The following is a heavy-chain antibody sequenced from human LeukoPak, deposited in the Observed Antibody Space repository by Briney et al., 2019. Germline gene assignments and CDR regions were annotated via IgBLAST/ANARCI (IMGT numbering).Heavy chain of an antibody. CDR1: SYSISSDYY. J-gene: IGHJ4*02. Sequence: SETLSLTCSVSSYSISSDYYWNWIRQSPGKGLEWIGSIHHSGSTYYNPSLKSRVTVSVHTSKNQFSLRLSSVTAADTAVYYCARLMITFGGVPDYWGQGTLVTVSS. CDR3: ARLMITFGGVPDY. V-gene: IGHV4-38-2*01. CDR2: IHHSGST. D-gene: IGHD3-16*01.